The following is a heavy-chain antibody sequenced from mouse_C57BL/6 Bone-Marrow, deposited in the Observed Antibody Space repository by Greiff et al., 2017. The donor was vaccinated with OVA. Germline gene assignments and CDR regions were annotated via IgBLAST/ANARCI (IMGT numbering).Heavy chain of an antibody. CDR2: ISSGSSTI. J-gene: IGHJ4*01. Sequence: DVKLVESGGGLVKPGGSLKLSCAASGFTFSDYGMHWVRQAPEKGLEWVAYISSGSSTIYYADTVKGRFTISRDNAKNTLFLQMTSLMSEDTAMYYCARRNSYAMDYWGQGTSVTVSS. CDR1: GFTFSDYG. V-gene: IGHV5-17*01. CDR3: ARRNSYAMDY.